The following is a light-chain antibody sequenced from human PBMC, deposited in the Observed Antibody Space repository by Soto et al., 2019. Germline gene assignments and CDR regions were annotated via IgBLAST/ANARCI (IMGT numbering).Light chain of an antibody. CDR1: QSVSSNY. J-gene: IGKJ5*01. CDR3: RLHGSSPPIT. Sequence: EIVWTQSPGTLSLSPGERATLSCRASQSVSSNYLDWYQQKPAQAPRLPMYGASSRATGIPDRFCGSGSGTDFTLTISRLEPQDFAVYYCRLHGSSPPITFGQGTRLEIK. V-gene: IGKV3-20*01. CDR2: GAS.